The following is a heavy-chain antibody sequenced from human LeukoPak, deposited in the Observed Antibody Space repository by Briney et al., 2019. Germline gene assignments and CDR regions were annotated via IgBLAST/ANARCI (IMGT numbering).Heavy chain of an antibody. CDR3: ARDLAAAGTRGGVDY. CDR1: GYSISSGYY. J-gene: IGHJ4*02. Sequence: SETLSLTCTVSGYSISSGYYWGWIRQPPGKGLEWIGSIYHSGSTYYNPSLKSRVTISVDTSKNQFSLKLSSVTAADTAVYYCARDLAAAGTRGGVDYWGQGTLVTVSS. V-gene: IGHV4-38-2*02. CDR2: IYHSGST. D-gene: IGHD6-13*01.